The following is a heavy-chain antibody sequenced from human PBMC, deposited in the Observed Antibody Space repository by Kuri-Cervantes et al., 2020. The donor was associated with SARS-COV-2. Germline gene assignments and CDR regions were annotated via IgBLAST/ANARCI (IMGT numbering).Heavy chain of an antibody. V-gene: IGHV3-11*04. CDR3: AREEAYGDYGWIDY. CDR2: ISSSCSTI. Sequence: GGSLRLSCAASGFTFSNYYMSWIRQAPGKGLEWVSYISSSCSTIYYADSVKGLFTISRDNAKNLLYLQMNSLTAEATAVYCVAREEAYGDYGWIDYWGQGTLVTVSS. CDR1: GFTFSNYY. D-gene: IGHD4-17*01. J-gene: IGHJ4*01.